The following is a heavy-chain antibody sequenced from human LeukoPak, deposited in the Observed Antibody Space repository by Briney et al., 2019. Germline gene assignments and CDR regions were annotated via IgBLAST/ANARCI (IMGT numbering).Heavy chain of an antibody. D-gene: IGHD5-12*01. J-gene: IGHJ4*02. CDR2: ISGSGGST. V-gene: IGHV3-23*01. Sequence: GGSLRLSCAASGFTFSSYAMSWVRQAPGKGLEWVSAISGSGGSTYYADSVKGRFTISRDNSKNTLYLQMNSLRAEDTAVYYCAKDLTRSGYRNYFDYWGQGTLVTVSS. CDR1: GFTFSSYA. CDR3: AKDLTRSGYRNYFDY.